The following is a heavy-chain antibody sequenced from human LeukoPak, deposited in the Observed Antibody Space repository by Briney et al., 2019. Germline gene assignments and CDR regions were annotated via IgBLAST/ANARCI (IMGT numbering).Heavy chain of an antibody. J-gene: IGHJ4*02. CDR2: ISGGGGSA. Sequence: GGSLRLSCAASGFTFSGSDMTWVRQAPGEGLEWVSGISGGGGSAYYADSVKGRFTISRDNSKNTLYLQMNSLRDEDTAVYYCAKDGGPICLYGDCPFDYWGQGNMVTVSS. V-gene: IGHV3-23*01. D-gene: IGHD4-17*01. CDR3: AKDGGPICLYGDCPFDY. CDR1: GFTFSGSD.